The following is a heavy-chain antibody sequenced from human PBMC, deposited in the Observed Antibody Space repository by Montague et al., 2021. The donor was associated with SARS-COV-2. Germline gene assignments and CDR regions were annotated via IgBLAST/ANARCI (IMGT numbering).Heavy chain of an antibody. CDR2: TYYRSKWYN. J-gene: IGHJ6*02. CDR3: TSGREGNYNVMDV. Sequence: CAISGDSVSRNSATWNWVRQSPSRGLEWLGRTYYRSKWYNDYAVSVRGLVTINPDTSKNQFSLQLNSVTPEDTAIYYCTSGREGNYNVMDVWGQGTTVTVSS. CDR1: GDSVSRNSAT. D-gene: IGHD1-1*01. V-gene: IGHV6-1*01.